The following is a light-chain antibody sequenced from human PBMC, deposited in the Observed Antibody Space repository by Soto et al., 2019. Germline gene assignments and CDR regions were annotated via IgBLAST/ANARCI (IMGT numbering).Light chain of an antibody. CDR1: SSDVGGYNY. CDR2: DVS. V-gene: IGLV2-14*01. J-gene: IGLJ1*01. CDR3: SSYASSSLPYV. Sequence: QSALTQPASVSGSPGQSIAISCTGTSSDVGGYNYVSWYQQYPGKAPKLMIYDVSNRPSGVSNRFSGSKSGNTASLTISGLQPEDEADYYCSSYASSSLPYVFGTGTKLTVL.